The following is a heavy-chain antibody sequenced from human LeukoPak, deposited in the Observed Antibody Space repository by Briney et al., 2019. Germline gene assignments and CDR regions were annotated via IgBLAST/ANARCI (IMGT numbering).Heavy chain of an antibody. V-gene: IGHV3-23*01. D-gene: IGHD3-16*01. CDR2: ISGSGGST. CDR3: GKEGGA. J-gene: IGHJ5*02. CDR1: GFTFSSYA. Sequence: GGSLRLSCAASGFTFSSYAMSWVRQAPGKGLEWVSAISGSGGSTYYADSLGGRFTISRDNSKDMVYLQMNSLKVEDTATYYCGKEGGAWGQGTKVTVSS.